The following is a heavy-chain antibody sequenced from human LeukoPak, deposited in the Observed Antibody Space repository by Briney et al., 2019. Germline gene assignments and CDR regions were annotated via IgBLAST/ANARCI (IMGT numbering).Heavy chain of an antibody. J-gene: IGHJ4*02. Sequence: GGSLRLSCAASGFIFNTYVMHWVRQAPGKGLEWLAFIRYDGSNKSYADSVKGRFTISRDNSKNTLYLQMNSLRAEDTALYYCAKDKFGGGIKTGTFDYWGQGTLVTVSS. CDR2: IRYDGSNK. V-gene: IGHV3-30*02. D-gene: IGHD3-16*01. CDR1: GFIFNTYV. CDR3: AKDKFGGGIKTGTFDY.